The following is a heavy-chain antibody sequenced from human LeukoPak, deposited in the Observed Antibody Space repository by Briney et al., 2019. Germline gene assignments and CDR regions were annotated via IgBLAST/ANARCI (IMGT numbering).Heavy chain of an antibody. D-gene: IGHD6-19*01. V-gene: IGHV3-23*01. Sequence: GGSLRLSCVASGFTFSSYAMSWVRQAPGKGLEWVSGISGSGGSTYYADSVKGRFTISRDNSKNTLFLQMNSLRAEGTVVYYCAKETYSSGWYPYFDYWGQGTLVTVSS. CDR1: GFTFSSYA. CDR3: AKETYSSGWYPYFDY. J-gene: IGHJ4*02. CDR2: ISGSGGST.